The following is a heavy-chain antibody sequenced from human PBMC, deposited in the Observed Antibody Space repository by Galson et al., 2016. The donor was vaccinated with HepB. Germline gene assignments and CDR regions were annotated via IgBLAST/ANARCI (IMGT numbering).Heavy chain of an antibody. J-gene: IGHJ4*02. V-gene: IGHV1-46*01. CDR3: AVLYFDRSSNFDS. Sequence: SVKVSCKAAGYTFTTYYIHWVRQAPGQGLEWMGMINPSAGTTTYAQKFQGRVTVTRDTSTSTVSMSLSSLRSEDTAVYYCAVLYFDRSSNFDSWGQGTLVTVSS. CDR2: INPSAGTT. CDR1: GYTFTTYY. D-gene: IGHD3-9*01.